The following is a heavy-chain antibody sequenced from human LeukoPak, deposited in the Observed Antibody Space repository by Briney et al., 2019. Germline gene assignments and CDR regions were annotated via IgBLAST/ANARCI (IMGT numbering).Heavy chain of an antibody. D-gene: IGHD3-9*01. J-gene: IGHJ6*04. V-gene: IGHV4-34*01. CDR3: ASLRTAGDILTGFYYYYGMDV. CDR1: GGSFSGYH. Sequence: SETLSLTCAVYGGSFSGYHWSWIRQPPGKGLEWIGEINHSGSTNYNPSLKSRVTISVDTSKNQFSLKLSSVTAADTAVYYCASLRTAGDILTGFYYYYGMDVWGKGTTVTVSS. CDR2: INHSGST.